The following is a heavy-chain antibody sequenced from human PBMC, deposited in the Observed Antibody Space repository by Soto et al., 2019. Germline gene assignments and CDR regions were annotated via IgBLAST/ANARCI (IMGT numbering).Heavy chain of an antibody. CDR1: GFIFSSYL. CDR2: IKQDESEK. V-gene: IGHV3-7*01. CDR3: AKQGALQLERRHYYYGMDV. Sequence: GGSLRLSCAASGFIFSSYLMSWVRQAPGKGLEWVANIKQDESEKNYVDSVKGRFTISRDNAKNSLYLQMNSLRAEDTAVYYCAKQGALQLERRHYYYGMDVWGQGTTVTVSS. D-gene: IGHD1-1*01. J-gene: IGHJ6*02.